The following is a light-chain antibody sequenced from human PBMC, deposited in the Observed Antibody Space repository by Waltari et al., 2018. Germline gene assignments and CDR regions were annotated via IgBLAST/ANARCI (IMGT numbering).Light chain of an antibody. Sequence: AIRMTQSPSSLSASIGDRVTISCRASQGVSTYVAWYQQKPGKAPSLLIHAASTLQSGVPSRFSGSGTGTDFTLTITCLQSEDFATYYCQQYHDYPWTFGQGTKVDI. CDR2: AAS. CDR3: QQYHDYPWT. V-gene: IGKV1-8*01. J-gene: IGKJ1*01. CDR1: QGVSTY.